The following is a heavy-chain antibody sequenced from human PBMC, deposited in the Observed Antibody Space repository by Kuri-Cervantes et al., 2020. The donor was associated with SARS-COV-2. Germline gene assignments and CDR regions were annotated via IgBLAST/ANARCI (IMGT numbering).Heavy chain of an antibody. CDR3: ASWGEDIVVVPAAIVFYYYYMDV. CDR2: SNAGNGNT. D-gene: IGHD2-2*01. J-gene: IGHJ6*03. Sequence: ASVKVSCKASGYTFTSYAMHWVRQAPGQRLEWMGWSNAGNGNTKYSQEFQGRVTITRDTSASTAYMELSSLRSEDTAVYYCASWGEDIVVVPAAIVFYYYYMDVWGKGTTVTVSS. V-gene: IGHV1-3*02. CDR1: GYTFTSYA.